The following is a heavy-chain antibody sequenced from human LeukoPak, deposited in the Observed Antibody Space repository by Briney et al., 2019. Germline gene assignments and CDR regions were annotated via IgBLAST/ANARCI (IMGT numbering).Heavy chain of an antibody. CDR1: GGSISSSSYY. CDR2: IYYSGST. CDR3: ARHSTGGIAFDI. V-gene: IGHV4-61*05. Sequence: SETLSLTCTVSGGSISSSSYYWGWIRQPPGKGLEWIGYIYYSGSTNYNPSLKSRVTISVDTSKDQFSLKLSSVTAADTAVYYCARHSTGGIAFDIWGQGTMVTVSS. D-gene: IGHD2-8*02. J-gene: IGHJ3*02.